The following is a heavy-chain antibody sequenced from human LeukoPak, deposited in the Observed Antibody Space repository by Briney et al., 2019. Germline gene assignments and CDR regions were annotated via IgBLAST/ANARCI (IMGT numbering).Heavy chain of an antibody. V-gene: IGHV3-30*18. CDR3: AKDYWDL. Sequence: GGSLRLYCAASGFTFSSYGMQWVRQAPGKGLEWVAVISYDGSNKYYADSVKGRFTISRDNSKNTLYLQMNSLRAEDTAVYYCAKDYWDLWGQGTMVTVSS. CDR1: GFTFSSYG. J-gene: IGHJ3*01. CDR2: ISYDGSNK. D-gene: IGHD1-26*01.